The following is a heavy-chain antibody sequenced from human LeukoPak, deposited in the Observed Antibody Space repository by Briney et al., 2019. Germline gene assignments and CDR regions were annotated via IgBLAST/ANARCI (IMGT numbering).Heavy chain of an antibody. CDR1: GFTFSSYW. Sequence: GGSLRLSCAASGFTFSSYWMSWVRQAPGKGLEWVANIKQDGSEKYYADSVKGRFTISRDNSKNTLYLQMNSLRAEDTAVYYCAKIQLRYYDSSGYSPYSDYWGQGTLVTVSS. CDR2: IKQDGSEK. CDR3: AKIQLRYYDSSGYSPYSDY. J-gene: IGHJ4*02. D-gene: IGHD3-22*01. V-gene: IGHV3-7*01.